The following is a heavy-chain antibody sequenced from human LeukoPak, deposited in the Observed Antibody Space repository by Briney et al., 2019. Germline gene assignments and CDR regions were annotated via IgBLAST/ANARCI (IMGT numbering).Heavy chain of an antibody. CDR3: ARVGFSTGYSGYGMDV. CDR1: GFTFSSYA. CDR2: ISYDGSNK. V-gene: IGHV3-30*04. J-gene: IGHJ6*02. D-gene: IGHD5-12*01. Sequence: GGSLRLSCAAPGFTFSSYAMHWVRQAPGKGLEWVAVISYDGSNKYYADSVKGRFTISRDNSKNTLYLQMNSLRAEDTAVYYCARVGFSTGYSGYGMDVWGQGTTVTVSS.